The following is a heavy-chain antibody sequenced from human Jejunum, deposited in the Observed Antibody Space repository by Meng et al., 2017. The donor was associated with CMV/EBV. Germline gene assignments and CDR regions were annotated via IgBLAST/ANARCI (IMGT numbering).Heavy chain of an antibody. CDR2: IVPGFRTT. J-gene: IGHJ3*01. D-gene: IGHD3-16*01. Sequence: SVEKVRGFAINWVSQTAGQGPGVEYVGGIVPGFRTTNYAQKFQGRITISADESTRTAYMELGSLGPDDTAIYFCAQNPWGFPLDLRGQGTMVTVSS. CDR3: AQNPWGFPLDL. CDR1: VEKVRGFA. V-gene: IGHV1-69*01.